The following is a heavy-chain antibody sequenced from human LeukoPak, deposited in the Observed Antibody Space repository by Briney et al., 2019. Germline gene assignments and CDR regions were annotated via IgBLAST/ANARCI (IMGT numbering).Heavy chain of an antibody. CDR1: GGTFSSYA. CDR2: IIPIFGTA. J-gene: IGHJ5*02. D-gene: IGHD3-3*01. CDR3: ASLGDFWSGQDWFDP. Sequence: SVKVSCKASGGTFSSYAISWVRQAPGQGLEWMGGIIPIFGTANYAQKFQGRVTITADESTSTAYMELSSLRSEDTAVYYCASLGDFWSGQDWFDPLGPGNPGHRLL. V-gene: IGHV1-69*13.